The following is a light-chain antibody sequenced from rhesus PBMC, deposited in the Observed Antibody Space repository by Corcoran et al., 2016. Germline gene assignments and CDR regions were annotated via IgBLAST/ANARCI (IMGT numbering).Light chain of an antibody. CDR1: QSLLHSGGKTY. CDR2: EVS. CDR3: MQGIQLPLT. Sequence: DIVMTQTPLSLPVTPGEPASISCRSSQSLLHSGGKTYLDWYLQKPGQSPQLLIYEVSNRASGGPERFSGRGSGTEFTLKISRVEAEDVGVYYCMQGIQLPLTFGGGTKVELK. V-gene: IGKV2-90*01. J-gene: IGKJ4*01.